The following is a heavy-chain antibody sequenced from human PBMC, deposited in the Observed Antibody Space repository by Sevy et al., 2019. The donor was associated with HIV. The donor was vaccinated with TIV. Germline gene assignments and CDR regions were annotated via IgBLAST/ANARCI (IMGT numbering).Heavy chain of an antibody. J-gene: IGHJ4*01. D-gene: IGHD6-6*01. CDR3: ARDQEFCSTSRCYSGFDH. V-gene: IGHV1-2*02. CDR2: VNPNADTT. Sequence: ASVKVSCKTSGYKFTDHYIHWVRQAPGQGLEWMGWVNPNADTTTYARKLQGRVTMTKDRSTGTAYMELRSLTSDDTAIYYCARDQEFCSTSRCYSGFDHWGHGTLVTVSS. CDR1: GYKFTDHY.